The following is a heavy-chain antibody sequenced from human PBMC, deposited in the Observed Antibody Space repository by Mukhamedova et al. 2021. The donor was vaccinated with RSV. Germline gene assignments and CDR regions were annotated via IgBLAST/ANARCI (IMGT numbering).Heavy chain of an antibody. Sequence: IGRVYSSGSTNSNPSLKSRVTISVDTSKNQFSLNLSSVTAADTAVYYCARGGDCRGGSCFGYWGQRTLVTVSS. V-gene: IGHV4-61*02. D-gene: IGHD2-15*01. CDR2: VYSSGST. J-gene: IGHJ4*02. CDR3: ARGGDCRGGSCFGY.